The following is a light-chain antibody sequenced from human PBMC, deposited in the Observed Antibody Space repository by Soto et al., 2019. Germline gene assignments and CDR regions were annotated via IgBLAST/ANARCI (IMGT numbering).Light chain of an antibody. CDR3: MQATQFPIT. Sequence: DLVMTQTPPSSPVTLGQPASISCRSSQSLVHSDGNTYLSWLHQRPGQPPRHLIYEISNRFSGVPDRFSGSGAGTDFTPKISRVEAEDVGVYYCMQATQFPITFGQGTRLEIK. CDR2: EIS. V-gene: IGKV2-24*01. CDR1: QSLVHSDGNTY. J-gene: IGKJ5*01.